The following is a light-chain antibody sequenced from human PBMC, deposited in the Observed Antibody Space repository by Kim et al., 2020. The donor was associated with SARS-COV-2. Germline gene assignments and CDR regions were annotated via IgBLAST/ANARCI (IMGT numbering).Light chain of an antibody. V-gene: IGLV3-21*04. J-gene: IGLJ2*01. CDR1: NIGRKS. Sequence: APGKTARITCGGNNIGRKSVHWFQQKPGQAPVLVIYYDSDRPSGIPERFSGSNSGNTATLTISRVEAGDEADYYCQVWDSSSDHRVFGGGTQLTVL. CDR2: YDS. CDR3: QVWDSSSDHRV.